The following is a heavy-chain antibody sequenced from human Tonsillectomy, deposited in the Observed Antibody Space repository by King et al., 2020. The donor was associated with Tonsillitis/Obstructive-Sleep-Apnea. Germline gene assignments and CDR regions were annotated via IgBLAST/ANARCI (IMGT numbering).Heavy chain of an antibody. D-gene: IGHD3-16*01. CDR2: IYSGGST. V-gene: IGHV3-53*01. CDR3: AKLLGLTGRSAFDI. Sequence: VQLVESGGGLIQPGGSLRLSCAASGFTVSSNYMSWVRQAPGKGLEWVSVIYSGGSTYYADSVKGRFTISRDNSKNTLYLQMNSLQAEDTAVYYCAKLLGLTGRSAFDIWGQGTMVTVSS. J-gene: IGHJ3*02. CDR1: GFTVSSNY.